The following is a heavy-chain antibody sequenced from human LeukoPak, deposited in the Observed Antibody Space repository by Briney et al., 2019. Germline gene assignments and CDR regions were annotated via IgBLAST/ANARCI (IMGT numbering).Heavy chain of an antibody. J-gene: IGHJ4*02. CDR1: GFTFSSYA. CDR2: ISGSGGST. CDR3: AKDPTDFDSSGQTYFDY. Sequence: GGSLRLSCAASGFTFSSYAMSWVRQAPGKGLEWVSAISGSGGSTYYADSVKGRFTISRDNSKDTLYLQMNSLKAEDTAIYYCAKDPTDFDSSGQTYFDYWGQGTLVTVSS. D-gene: IGHD3-22*01. V-gene: IGHV3-23*01.